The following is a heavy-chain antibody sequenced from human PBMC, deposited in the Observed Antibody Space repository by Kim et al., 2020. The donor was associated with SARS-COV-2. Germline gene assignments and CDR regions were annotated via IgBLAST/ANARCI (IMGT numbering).Heavy chain of an antibody. CDR2: ISYDGSNK. Sequence: GGSLRLSCAASGFTFSSYGMHWVRQAPGKGLEWVAVISYDGSNKYYADSVKGRFTISRDNSKNTLYLQMNSLRAEDTAVYYCAKDLAGVNDDTTGDYYYGMDVWGQGTTVTVSS. J-gene: IGHJ6*02. D-gene: IGHD7-27*01. V-gene: IGHV3-30*18. CDR1: GFTFSSYG. CDR3: AKDLAGVNDDTTGDYYYGMDV.